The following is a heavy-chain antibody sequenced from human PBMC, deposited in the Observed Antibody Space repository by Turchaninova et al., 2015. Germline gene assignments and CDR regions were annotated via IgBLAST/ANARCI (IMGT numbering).Heavy chain of an antibody. J-gene: IGHJ4*02. D-gene: IGHD2-21*01. CDR3: AHVCGENWGREVYFDY. CDR2: IYWDDDK. CDR1: GFPLSPSGVG. Sequence: QITLKESGPTLVKHTQTLTLTCTFSGFPLSPSGVGVGWIRHPPGKAPAWLVVIYWDDDKRYNPSLKSRVTITKDTSTNQVVLTMTNMDPVDTATYYCAHVCGENWGREVYFDYWGQGTLVTVSS. V-gene: IGHV2-5*02.